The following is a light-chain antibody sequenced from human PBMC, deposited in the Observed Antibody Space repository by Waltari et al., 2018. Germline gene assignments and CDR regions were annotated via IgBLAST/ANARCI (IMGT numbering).Light chain of an antibody. CDR1: QSLVPVDGNTY. J-gene: IGKJ2*01. V-gene: IGKV2-30*02. CDR3: MQGTRWPYT. Sequence: VMTQSPVSLSVTLGQAASISCKSSQSLVPVDGNTYLNWFHQRPGQSPRRLIYWVFIRDSGVQDRFSGSGSGTDFTLRISRVEAEDVGVYYCMQGTRWPYTFGQGTQLDIK. CDR2: WVF.